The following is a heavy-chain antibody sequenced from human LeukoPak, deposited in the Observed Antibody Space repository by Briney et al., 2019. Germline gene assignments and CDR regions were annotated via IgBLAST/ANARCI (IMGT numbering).Heavy chain of an antibody. CDR3: ARVAAHCSSTSCYLGIYYFDY. D-gene: IGHD2-2*01. CDR2: INPNSGGT. J-gene: IGHJ4*02. V-gene: IGHV1-2*02. Sequence: GASVKVSCKASGYTFTGYYMHWVRQAPGQGLEWMGWINPNSGGTNYAQKFQGRVTMTRDTSISTAYMELSRLRSDDTAVYYCARVAAHCSSTSCYLGIYYFDYWGQGTLVTVSS. CDR1: GYTFTGYY.